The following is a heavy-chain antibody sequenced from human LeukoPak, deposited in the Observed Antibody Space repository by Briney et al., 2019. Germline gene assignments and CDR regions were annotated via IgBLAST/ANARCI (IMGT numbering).Heavy chain of an antibody. CDR2: IKQDGAEK. V-gene: IGHV3-7*05. D-gene: IGHD3-10*01. CDR3: ARWNYDSGSWVLDY. CDR1: GFTFSNHQ. J-gene: IGHJ4*02. Sequence: GGSLRLSCAGSGFTFSNHQMNWVRRAPGKGLEWVAKIKQDGAEKHYVDSVKGRFTISRDNAKNSLYLQMNSLRVEATAMYYCARWNYDSGSWVLDYWGQGTLVTVSS.